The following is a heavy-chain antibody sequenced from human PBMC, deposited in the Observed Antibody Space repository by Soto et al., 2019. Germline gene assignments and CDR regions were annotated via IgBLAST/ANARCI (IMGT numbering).Heavy chain of an antibody. J-gene: IGHJ4*02. CDR3: ARGRYGDY. D-gene: IGHD1-1*01. CDR2: ISAQNGNT. Sequence: QVHLVQSGAEVKKPGASVKVSCKGSGYAFTTYGITWVRQDPGQGLERMGWISAQNGNTNYAQKRQGRVTVTRDTSTSTAYMELRSLRSDDTAVYYCARGRYGDYWGQGALVTVSS. V-gene: IGHV1-18*01. CDR1: GYAFTTYG.